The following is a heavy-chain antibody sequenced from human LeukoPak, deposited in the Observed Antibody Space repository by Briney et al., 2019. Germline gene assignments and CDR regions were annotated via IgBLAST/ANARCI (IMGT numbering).Heavy chain of an antibody. V-gene: IGHV3-21*01. D-gene: IGHD6-25*01. CDR1: GFTFSGYS. Sequence: KTGGSLRLSCAASGFTFSGYSMNWVRQAPGKGLEWVSSISSSSSYIYYADSVKGRFTISRDNAKNSLYLQMNSLRAEDTAVYYCARDSEGSGWAYYFDYWGQGTLVTVSS. CDR2: ISSSSSYI. J-gene: IGHJ4*02. CDR3: ARDSEGSGWAYYFDY.